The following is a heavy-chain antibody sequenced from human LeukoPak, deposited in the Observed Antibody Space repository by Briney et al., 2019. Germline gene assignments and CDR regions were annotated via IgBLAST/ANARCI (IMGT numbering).Heavy chain of an antibody. D-gene: IGHD4-17*01. V-gene: IGHV3-7*01. CDR3: ARALRSRCLFDL. CDR1: GFTFSNYW. J-gene: IGHJ2*01. Sequence: GGSLRLSCAASGFTFSNYWMSWVRQAPGKGLEWVAYMKQDGSDIRYVDSVKGRFTISRDNVKNSLYLQMNSLRAEDTAVFYCARALRSRCLFDLWGRGTLVTVSS. CDR2: MKQDGSDI.